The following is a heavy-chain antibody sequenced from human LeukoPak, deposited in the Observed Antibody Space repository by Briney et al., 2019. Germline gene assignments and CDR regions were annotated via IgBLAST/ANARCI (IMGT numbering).Heavy chain of an antibody. CDR1: GGSFSGYY. V-gene: IGHV4-34*01. D-gene: IGHD6-19*01. CDR3: ASDSSGWYARLGY. CDR2: INHSGST. Sequence: SETLSLTCAVYGGSFSGYYWSWIRQPPGKGLEWIGEINHSGSTNYNPSLKSRVTISVDTSKNQFSLKLSSVTAADTAVYYCASDSSGWYARLGYWGQGTLVTVSS. J-gene: IGHJ4*02.